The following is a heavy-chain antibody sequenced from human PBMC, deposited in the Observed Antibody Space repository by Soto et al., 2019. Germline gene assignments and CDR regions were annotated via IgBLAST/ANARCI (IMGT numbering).Heavy chain of an antibody. Sequence: ASVKVSCKASGYTFTGYYVHWVRQAPGHGLEWLGWIHLNSGGTNYAQSFQGRVTMTRDTSVSTVYMEMTGLSSDDTAVYYCASPRELSDSYVYFFTLDVWGQGTTVTVSS. CDR1: GYTFTGYY. D-gene: IGHD1-26*01. J-gene: IGHJ6*02. CDR3: ASPRELSDSYVYFFTLDV. CDR2: IHLNSGGT. V-gene: IGHV1-2*02.